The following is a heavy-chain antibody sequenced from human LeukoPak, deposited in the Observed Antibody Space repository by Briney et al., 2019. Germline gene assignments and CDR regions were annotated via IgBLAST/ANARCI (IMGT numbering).Heavy chain of an antibody. V-gene: IGHV4-4*07. CDR2: IYTSGST. Sequence: SETLSLTSTVAGGSISSFYWSWIRQPAGKVLEWIGRIYTSGSTNYNPSLKSRVTMSVDTSKNQFSLKLSSVTAADTAVYYCARDHIVVVPAAPYNWFDPWGQGTLVTVSS. CDR1: GGSISSFY. J-gene: IGHJ5*02. CDR3: ARDHIVVVPAAPYNWFDP. D-gene: IGHD2-2*01.